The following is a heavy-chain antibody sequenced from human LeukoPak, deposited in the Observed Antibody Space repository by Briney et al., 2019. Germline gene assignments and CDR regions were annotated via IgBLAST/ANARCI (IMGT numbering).Heavy chain of an antibody. J-gene: IGHJ6*03. CDR3: AKNGEPYYYMDV. CDR1: GFTFTTYG. CDR2: ISGSGSNT. V-gene: IGHV3-23*01. D-gene: IGHD1-14*01. Sequence: GGSLRLSCAASGFTFTTYGMNWVRQAPGKGLEWVSGISGSGSNTYYADSVKGRLTTSRDNSKNTLYLQMNSLRAEDTAVYYCAKNGEPYYYMDVWGKGTTVTVSS.